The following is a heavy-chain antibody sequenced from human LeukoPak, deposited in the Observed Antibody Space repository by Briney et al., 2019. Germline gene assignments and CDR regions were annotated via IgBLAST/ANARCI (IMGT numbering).Heavy chain of an antibody. V-gene: IGHV3-30*18. J-gene: IGHJ4*02. CDR3: AKDYGYCSGGSCYRLDY. Sequence: GGSLRLSCAASGFTFSSYGMHWVRQAPGKGLEWVAVISYDGSNKYYADSVKGRFTISRDNSKNTLYLQMNSLRAEDTAVYYCAKDYGYCSGGSCYRLDYWGQGTLVTVSS. CDR2: ISYDGSNK. D-gene: IGHD2-15*01. CDR1: GFTFSSYG.